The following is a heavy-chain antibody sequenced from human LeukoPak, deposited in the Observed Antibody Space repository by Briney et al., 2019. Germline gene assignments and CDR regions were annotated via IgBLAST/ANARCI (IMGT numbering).Heavy chain of an antibody. J-gene: IGHJ4*02. D-gene: IGHD3-22*01. V-gene: IGHV3-23*01. CDR3: ARIVPYYYDSSGYFDY. Sequence: GGSLRLSCAASGFTFSSYAMSWVRQAPGKGLEWVSLISGSGGSTYYADSVKGRFTISRDNAKNSLYLQMNSLRAEDTAVYYCARIVPYYYDSSGYFDYWGQGTLVTVSS. CDR1: GFTFSSYA. CDR2: ISGSGGST.